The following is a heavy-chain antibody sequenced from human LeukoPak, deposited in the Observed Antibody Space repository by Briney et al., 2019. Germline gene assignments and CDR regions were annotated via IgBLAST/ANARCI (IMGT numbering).Heavy chain of an antibody. CDR1: GFTFSSYS. CDR3: ASSKDYGDTPLNWFDP. Sequence: GGSLRLSCAASGFTFSSYSMNWVRQAPGKGLEWVSSISSSSSSYIYYADSVKGRFTISRDNAKNSLYLQMNSLRAEDTAVYYCASSKDYGDTPLNWFDPWGQGTLVTVSS. V-gene: IGHV3-21*01. D-gene: IGHD4-17*01. J-gene: IGHJ5*02. CDR2: ISSSSSSYI.